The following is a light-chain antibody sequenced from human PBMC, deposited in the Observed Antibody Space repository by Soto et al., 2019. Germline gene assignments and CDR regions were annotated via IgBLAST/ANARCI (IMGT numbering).Light chain of an antibody. Sequence: ERVMTQSPATLSVSPGERATLSCRASQSVGGDLAWYQQKPGQAPRLLIYGASSRAPGIPDRFSGSGSGTDFTLTISRLEPEDFAVYYCQQYGSSQTFGQGTKVDI. CDR1: QSVGGD. V-gene: IGKV3-20*01. J-gene: IGKJ1*01. CDR2: GAS. CDR3: QQYGSSQT.